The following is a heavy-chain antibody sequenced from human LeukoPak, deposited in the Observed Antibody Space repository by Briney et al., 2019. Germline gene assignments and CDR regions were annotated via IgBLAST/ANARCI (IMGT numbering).Heavy chain of an antibody. CDR1: GFSFSRSA. CDR2: LSNDGSYT. J-gene: IGHJ4*02. CDR3: ARDRKSGGGTALED. D-gene: IGHD2-15*01. Sequence: PGGSLRLSCVASGFSFSRSAMHWVRQAPGKGLEWVTILSNDGSYTYCADSVKGRFTVSRDSSKNTLFLEMDSLRPEDTATYFCARDRKSGGGTALEDWGQGTLVTVSS. V-gene: IGHV3-30*04.